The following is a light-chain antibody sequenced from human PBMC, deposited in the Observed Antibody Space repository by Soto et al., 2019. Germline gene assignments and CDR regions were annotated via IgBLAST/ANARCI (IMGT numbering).Light chain of an antibody. Sequence: QAVVTQEPSLTVSPGGTVTITCGSSNGDVTSAHYPSWIQQQPGHAPKTLIYDASNKPSWTPDRFSGSLLGGKAALTLSGAQPDDEDDSCCVLAYSRTNWVFGGGTQLTVL. V-gene: IGLV7-46*01. J-gene: IGLJ3*02. CDR2: DAS. CDR3: VLAYSRTNWV. CDR1: NGDVTSAHY.